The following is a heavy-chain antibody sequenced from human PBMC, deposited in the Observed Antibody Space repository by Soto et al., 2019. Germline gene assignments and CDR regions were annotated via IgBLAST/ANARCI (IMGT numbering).Heavy chain of an antibody. J-gene: IGHJ3*02. V-gene: IGHV1-69*01. CDR1: GGTFSSYA. CDR2: IIPIFGTA. CDR3: ARGGFRIVVVPAVNDAFDI. Sequence: QVQLVQSGAEVKKPGSSVKVPCKASGGTFSSYAISWVRQAPGQGLEWMGGIIPIFGTANYAQKFQGRVTITADESTSTAYMELSSLRSEDTAVYYCARGGFRIVVVPAVNDAFDIWGQGTMVTVSS. D-gene: IGHD2-2*01.